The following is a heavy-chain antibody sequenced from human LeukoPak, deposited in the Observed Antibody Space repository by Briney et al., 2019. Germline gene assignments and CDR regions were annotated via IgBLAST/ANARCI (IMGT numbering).Heavy chain of an antibody. V-gene: IGHV4-59*01. CDR1: GGSISSYF. D-gene: IGHD3-10*01. CDR2: IYYSGST. J-gene: IGHJ6*02. CDR3: ARERVVRGSDYYYGMDV. Sequence: PSETLSLACTVSGGSISSYFWNWIRQPPGKGLEWIGYIYYSGSTNYNPSLKSRVTISVDTSKNQFSLKLSSVTAADTAVYYCARERVVRGSDYYYGMDVWGQGTTVTVSS.